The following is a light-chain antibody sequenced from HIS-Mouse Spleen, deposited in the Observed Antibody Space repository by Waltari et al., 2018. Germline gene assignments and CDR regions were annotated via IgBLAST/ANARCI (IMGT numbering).Light chain of an antibody. V-gene: IGKV3-11*01. CDR3: QQRSNWLT. CDR1: QSVSSY. J-gene: IGKJ4*01. Sequence: EIELTQSPATLSLSPGESATLSCRASQSVSSYLAWYQQKTGQAPRLLIYDASNRATGIPARFSGSGSGTDFTLTISSLEPEDFAVYYCQQRSNWLTFGGGTKVEIK. CDR2: DAS.